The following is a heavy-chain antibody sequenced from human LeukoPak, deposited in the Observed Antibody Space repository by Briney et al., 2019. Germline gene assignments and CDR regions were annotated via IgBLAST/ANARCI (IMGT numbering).Heavy chain of an antibody. CDR1: GFTFRSYS. V-gene: IGHV3-7*01. D-gene: IGHD5-12*01. CDR2: IKQDGSEK. Sequence: PGGSLRLSCAASGFTFRSYSMNWVRQAPGKGLEWVANIKQDGSEKYYVDSVKGRFTISRDNAKNSLYLQMNSLRAEDTAVYYCARDGQWLRLLVDYWGQGTLVTVSS. J-gene: IGHJ4*02. CDR3: ARDGQWLRLLVDY.